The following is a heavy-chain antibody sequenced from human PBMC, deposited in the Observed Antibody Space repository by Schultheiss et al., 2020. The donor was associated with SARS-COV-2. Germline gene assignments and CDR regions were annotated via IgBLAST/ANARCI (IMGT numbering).Heavy chain of an antibody. D-gene: IGHD2-15*01. V-gene: IGHV3-23*01. J-gene: IGHJ6*02. Sequence: GESLKISCAASGFTFSSYAMNWVRQAPGKGLEWVSAISGSGGITYYADSVKGRYTISRYNSKNTLNLQMNGLRADDTPVYYCARDGSCSGNYCYDYDMDVWGQGSTVTV. CDR2: ISGSGGIT. CDR1: GFTFSSYA. CDR3: ARDGSCSGNYCYDYDMDV.